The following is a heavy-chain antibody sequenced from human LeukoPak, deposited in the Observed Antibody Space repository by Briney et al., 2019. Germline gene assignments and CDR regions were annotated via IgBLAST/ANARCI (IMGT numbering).Heavy chain of an antibody. D-gene: IGHD4-17*01. CDR2: ISGSGGST. Sequence: GGSLRLSCAASGFTFSSYAMNWVRQAPGKGLEWVSSISGSGGSTYYADSVKGRFTISRDNTKNSLYLQMNSLRAEDTAVYYCARDDGDIDYWGQGTLVTVSS. CDR3: ARDDGDIDY. V-gene: IGHV3-23*01. J-gene: IGHJ4*02. CDR1: GFTFSSYA.